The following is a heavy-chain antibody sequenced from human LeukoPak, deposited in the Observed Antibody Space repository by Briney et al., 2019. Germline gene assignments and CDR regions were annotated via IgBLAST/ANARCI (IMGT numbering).Heavy chain of an antibody. CDR2: ISNGGSAT. J-gene: IGHJ4*02. CDR1: GFTVSSNY. D-gene: IGHD3-10*02. V-gene: IGHV3-7*03. Sequence: PGGSLRLSCAASGFTVSSNYMIWVRQAPGKGLEWVASISNGGSATYYVDSVRGRFTISRDDAKNSLFLQMNGLRADDTAVYYCTRENYVPDSWGQGTLVTVSS. CDR3: TRENYVPDS.